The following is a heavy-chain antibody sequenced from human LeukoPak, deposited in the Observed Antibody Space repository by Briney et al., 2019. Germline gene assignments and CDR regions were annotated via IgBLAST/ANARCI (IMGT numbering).Heavy chain of an antibody. V-gene: IGHV3-48*04. CDR2: ISSSLDSSM. CDR3: ARDGIVGATSFDH. CDR1: GFTFNVYS. D-gene: IGHD1-26*01. J-gene: IGHJ4*02. Sequence: GGSLRLSCAASGFTFNVYSMNWVRQAPGKGLEWVSFISSSLDSSMYYEASVKGRFTISRDNAKNALYLQMNSLRAEDTAVYYCARDGIVGATSFDHWGQGTLVTVSS.